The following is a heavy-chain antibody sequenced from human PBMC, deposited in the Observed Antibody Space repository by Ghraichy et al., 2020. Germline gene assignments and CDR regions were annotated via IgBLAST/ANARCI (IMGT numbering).Heavy chain of an antibody. D-gene: IGHD4-17*01. J-gene: IGHJ4*02. Sequence: GGSLRLSCAASGFTFSSYAMSWVRQAPGKGLEWVSAISGSGGSTYYADSVKGRFTISRDNSKNTLYLQMNSLRAEDTAVYYCAKVGIYGDYASREARYYFDYWGQGTLVTVSS. CDR2: ISGSGGST. CDR3: AKVGIYGDYASREARYYFDY. V-gene: IGHV3-23*01. CDR1: GFTFSSYA.